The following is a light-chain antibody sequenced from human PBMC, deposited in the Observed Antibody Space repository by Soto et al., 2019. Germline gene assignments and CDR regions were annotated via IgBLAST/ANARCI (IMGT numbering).Light chain of an antibody. J-gene: IGKJ5*01. CDR2: GAS. CDR1: QSVSSN. Sequence: EIVMTPSPATLSVSPGERATLSCRASQSVSSNLAWYQQTPGQAPRLLIYGASTRATGIPARFSGSGSGTEFTLTISSLQSEDFAVYYCQQYGSSRTFGQGTRLEIK. V-gene: IGKV3-15*01. CDR3: QQYGSSRT.